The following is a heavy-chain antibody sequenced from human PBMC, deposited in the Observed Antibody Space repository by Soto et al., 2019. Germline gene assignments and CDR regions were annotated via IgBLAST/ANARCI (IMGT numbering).Heavy chain of an antibody. CDR1: GGTFSSYA. CDR2: IIPIFGTA. CDR3: AGEGGGLDSSGYPSLDGYYYGMDV. V-gene: IGHV1-69*13. Sequence: ASVKVSCKASGGTFSSYAISWVRQAPGQGLEWMGGIIPIFGTANYAQKFQGRVTITADESTSTAYMELSSLRSEDTAVYYCAGEGGGLDSSGYPSLDGYYYGMDVWSQGTTVTVSS. J-gene: IGHJ6*02. D-gene: IGHD3-22*01.